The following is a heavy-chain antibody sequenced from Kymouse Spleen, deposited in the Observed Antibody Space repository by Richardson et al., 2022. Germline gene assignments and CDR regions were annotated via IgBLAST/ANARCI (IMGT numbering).Heavy chain of an antibody. CDR2: IKSKTDGGTT. D-gene: IGHD3-3*01. CDR1: GFTFSNAW. Sequence: EVQLVESGGGLVKPGGSLRLSCAASGFTFSNAWMSWVRQAPGKGLEWVGRIKSKTDGGTTDYAAPVKGRFTISRDDSKNTLYLQMNSLKTEDTAVYYCTTDRYDFWSGAFDYWGQGTLVTVSS. CDR3: TTDRYDFWSGAFDY. V-gene: IGHV3-15*01. J-gene: IGHJ4*02.